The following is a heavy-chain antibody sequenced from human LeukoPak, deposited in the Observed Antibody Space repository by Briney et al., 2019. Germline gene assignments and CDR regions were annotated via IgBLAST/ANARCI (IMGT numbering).Heavy chain of an antibody. J-gene: IGHJ4*02. V-gene: IGHV3-74*01. CDR3: VRLTFYEGRGHYPDH. CDR2: ISSDGTSA. Sequence: GGSLRLSCGASGFTFSSHRMHWVRQAPGEAPAWVALISSDGTSAVYADSVRGRFTVSRDNAKSTMFLQMDSLRTEDTAVYYCVRLTFYEGRGHYPDHWGQGTLVTVSS. D-gene: IGHD3-22*01. CDR1: GFTFSSHR.